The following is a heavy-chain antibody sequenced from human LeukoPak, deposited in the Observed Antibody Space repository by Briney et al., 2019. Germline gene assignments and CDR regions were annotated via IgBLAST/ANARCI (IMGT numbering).Heavy chain of an antibody. CDR3: ARGGRYRRYYSDSSGSSIDY. D-gene: IGHD3-22*01. CDR1: GGSFSGYY. V-gene: IGHV4-34*01. CDR2: INHSGNT. J-gene: IGHJ4*02. Sequence: SETLSLTCAVYGGSFSGYYWSWIRQPPGKGREWIGEINHSGNTNYNPSLKSRVTISVDTSKHQFSLKLSSVTAADTDVYYCARGGRYRRYYSDSSGSSIDYWGQGTLVTVSS.